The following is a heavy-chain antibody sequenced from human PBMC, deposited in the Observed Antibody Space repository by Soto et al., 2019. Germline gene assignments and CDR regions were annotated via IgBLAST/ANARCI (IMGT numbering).Heavy chain of an antibody. CDR2: IYHTGKT. CDR3: ARDGSSTASWIDP. J-gene: IGHJ5*02. V-gene: IGHV4-31*03. D-gene: IGHD2-2*01. Sequence: LSITCTVSGDAIYIGGYYWTWIRQHPGKGLEWIGYIYHTGKTYYNPSLESRVTMSVDTSKNQFSLKLASVTAADTAVYYCARDGSSTASWIDPWGQGTLVTVSS. CDR1: GDAIYIGGYY.